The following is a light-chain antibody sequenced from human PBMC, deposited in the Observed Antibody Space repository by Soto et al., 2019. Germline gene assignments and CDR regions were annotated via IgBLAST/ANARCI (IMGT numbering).Light chain of an antibody. J-gene: IGKJ2*01. CDR2: DAS. V-gene: IGKV3-15*01. CDR1: QSVSSN. CDR3: QQYNNWPYT. Sequence: EIVMTQSPATLSVSPGERASLSCRASQSVSSNLAWYMQKPGQAPRLLIYDASTRATGIPARFSGGGSGTEFALTISSLQSEDFAVYYCQQYNNWPYTFGQGTKVDIK.